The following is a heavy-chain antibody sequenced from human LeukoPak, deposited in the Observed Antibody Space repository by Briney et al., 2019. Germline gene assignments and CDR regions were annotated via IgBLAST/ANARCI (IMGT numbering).Heavy chain of an antibody. Sequence: ASVKVSCKASGYTFTSYAMNWVRQAPGQGLEWMGGIIPIFGTANYAQKFQGRVTITADESTSTAYMELSSLRSEDTAVYYCARDPRYCSGGSCLGRGYDYWGQGTLVTVSS. CDR2: IIPIFGTA. CDR3: ARDPRYCSGGSCLGRGYDY. J-gene: IGHJ4*02. D-gene: IGHD2-15*01. V-gene: IGHV1-69*13. CDR1: GYTFTSYA.